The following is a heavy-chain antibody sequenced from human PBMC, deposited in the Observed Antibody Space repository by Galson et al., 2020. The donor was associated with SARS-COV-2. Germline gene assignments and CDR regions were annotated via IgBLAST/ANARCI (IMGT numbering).Heavy chain of an antibody. CDR1: GFTFITYA. J-gene: IGHJ4*02. V-gene: IGHV3-30*03. CDR3: ASMRASYSDTSGYYFAPDY. CDR2: ISHDGNQK. Sequence: GGSLRLSCAASGFTFITYAMHWVRQAPGKGLEWVAVISHDGNQKFYADSVKGRFTISRDNSKNTLFLQMNSLRAEDTAIYYCASMRASYSDTSGYYFAPDYWGQGTLVTVSS. D-gene: IGHD3-22*01.